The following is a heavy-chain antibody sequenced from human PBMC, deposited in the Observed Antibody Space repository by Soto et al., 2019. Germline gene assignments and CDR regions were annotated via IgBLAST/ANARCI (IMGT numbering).Heavy chain of an antibody. V-gene: IGHV3-30*18. Sequence: QVQLVESGGGVVQPGRSLSLSCAASGFTFSSYGMHWVRQAPGNGLEWVAVISYDGINKYYAASVKGRFTISRDKSKNTLYMPMNSRIAEETAVYYCAKSLYNWNDGFFDYWGQGPLVTVAS. J-gene: IGHJ4*02. CDR3: AKSLYNWNDGFFDY. CDR2: ISYDGINK. D-gene: IGHD1-1*01. CDR1: GFTFSSYG.